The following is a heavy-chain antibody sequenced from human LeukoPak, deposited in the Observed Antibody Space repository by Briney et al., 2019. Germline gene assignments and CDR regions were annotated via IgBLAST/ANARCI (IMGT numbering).Heavy chain of an antibody. D-gene: IGHD3-22*01. CDR2: TYYRSKWYN. CDR3: ARGFDISGSLLLDFDN. Sequence: SQTLSLTCAISGDSVSSNSAAWNWIRQSPSRGLEWLGRTYYRSKWYNDYAVSVKSRITINPDTSKNQFSLQLYSVIPEDMAVYYCARGFDISGSLLLDFDNWGQGILVTVSS. CDR1: GDSVSSNSAA. J-gene: IGHJ4*02. V-gene: IGHV6-1*01.